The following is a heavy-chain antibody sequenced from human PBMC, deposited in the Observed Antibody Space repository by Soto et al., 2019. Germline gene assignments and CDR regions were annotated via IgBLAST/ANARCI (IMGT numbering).Heavy chain of an antibody. J-gene: IGHJ4*02. D-gene: IGHD2-15*01. CDR1: GGTFSSYA. Sequence: RASVKVSCKASGGTFSSYAISWVRQAPGQGLEWMGGIIPIFGTANYAQKFQGRVTITADESTSTAYMELSSLRSEDTAVYCCASCHGGSCLARLDYWGQGTLVTVSS. CDR3: ASCHGGSCLARLDY. CDR2: IIPIFGTA. V-gene: IGHV1-69*13.